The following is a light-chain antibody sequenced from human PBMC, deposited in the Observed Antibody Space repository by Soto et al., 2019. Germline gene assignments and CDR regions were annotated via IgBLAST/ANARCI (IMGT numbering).Light chain of an antibody. CDR1: RSDIGAYNF. CDR3: TSWTTSTTMI. CDR2: DVN. V-gene: IGLV2-14*03. J-gene: IGLJ2*01. Sequence: HSALTQPASVSRSPGQSITISCTGTRSDIGAYNFVSWYQQHPGEVPKLILYDVNVRPSGVSNRFTGSKSGNTASLTISGLQAEDEADYYCTSWTTSTTMIFGGGTKLTVL.